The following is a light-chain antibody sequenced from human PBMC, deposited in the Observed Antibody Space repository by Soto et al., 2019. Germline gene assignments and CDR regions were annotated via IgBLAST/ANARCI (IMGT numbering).Light chain of an antibody. CDR3: QQYGSSPRT. J-gene: IGKJ1*01. V-gene: IGKV3-20*01. CDR1: QSVSSSY. Sequence: EIVLTQSPGTLSLSPGERATLSCRASQSVSSSYLAWYQQKPGQAPRLLIYGASGRATGIPDRFSGSGSGTDFTLTISRLEPEDFAVYYCQQYGSSPRTFGQGIKVDI. CDR2: GAS.